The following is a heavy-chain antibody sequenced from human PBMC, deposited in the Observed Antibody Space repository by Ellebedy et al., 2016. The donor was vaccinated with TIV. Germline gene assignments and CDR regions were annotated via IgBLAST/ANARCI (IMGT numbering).Heavy chain of an antibody. V-gene: IGHV1-8*01. CDR2: MNPNSGYT. CDR3: AKGAIWFGAYGMDV. Sequence: AVSVKVSCKASGYTFTTYDINWVRQATGQGLEWMGWMNPNSGYTAYAQKFQGRVTMTRSTSTSTAYMELSSLRSEDTAVYYCAKGAIWFGAYGMDVWGQGTTVTVSS. J-gene: IGHJ6*02. D-gene: IGHD3-10*01. CDR1: GYTFTTYD.